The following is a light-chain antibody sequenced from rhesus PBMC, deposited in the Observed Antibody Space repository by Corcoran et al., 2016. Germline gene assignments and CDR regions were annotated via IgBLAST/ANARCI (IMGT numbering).Light chain of an antibody. CDR3: QHNYGTPYS. J-gene: IGKJ2*01. CDR2: KAS. V-gene: IGKV1-74*01. Sequence: DIQMTQSPSSLSASVGDRVTITCRTSENVNNYLNWYQQKPGKAPKLLIYKASTVQSGVPSRFSGSGFGTDYTFTISSLKSEDVATYYCQHNYGTPYSFGQGTKVEIK. CDR1: ENVNNY.